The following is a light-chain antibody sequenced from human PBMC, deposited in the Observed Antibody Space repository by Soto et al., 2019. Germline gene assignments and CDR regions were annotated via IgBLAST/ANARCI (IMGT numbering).Light chain of an antibody. Sequence: QSALTQPASVSGSPGQSITISCTGTISDVGGYNYVSWYQQHPGKAPKVLIFDVSNRPSGVSDRFSGSKSGNTASLTISGLQGDDEADYYCSSYTNKDSHVVFGGGTQLTVL. CDR3: SSYTNKDSHVV. CDR2: DVS. J-gene: IGLJ2*01. CDR1: ISDVGGYNY. V-gene: IGLV2-14*03.